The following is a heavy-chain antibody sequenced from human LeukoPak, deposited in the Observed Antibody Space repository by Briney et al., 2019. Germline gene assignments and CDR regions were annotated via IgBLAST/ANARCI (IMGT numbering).Heavy chain of an antibody. CDR2: INHSGGT. V-gene: IGHV4-59*12. CDR3: ARETSVACSSWYSDY. J-gene: IGHJ4*02. CDR1: GGSISSYY. Sequence: SETLSLTCTVSGGSISSYYWSWIRQPPGKGLEWIGDINHSGGTNYIPSLKSRVTISVDTSKNQFSLKLSSVTAADTAVYYCARETSVACSSWYSDYWGQGTLVTVSS. D-gene: IGHD6-13*01.